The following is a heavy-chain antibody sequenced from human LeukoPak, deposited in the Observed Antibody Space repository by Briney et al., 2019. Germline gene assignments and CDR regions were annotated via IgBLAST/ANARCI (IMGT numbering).Heavy chain of an antibody. CDR2: INPNSGGT. V-gene: IGHV1-2*02. D-gene: IGHD3-22*01. Sequence: ASVKVSCKASGYTFTSYGISWVRQAPGQGLEWMGWINPNSGGTNYAQKFQGRVTMTRDTSISTAYMELSRLRSDDTAVYYCASSTMIVTWGQGTLVTVSS. J-gene: IGHJ5*02. CDR3: ASSTMIVT. CDR1: GYTFTSYG.